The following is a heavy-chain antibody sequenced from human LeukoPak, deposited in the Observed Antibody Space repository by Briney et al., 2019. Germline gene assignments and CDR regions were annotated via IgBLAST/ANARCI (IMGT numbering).Heavy chain of an antibody. CDR2: ISSSGSTI. Sequence: GGSLRLSCAASGFTFSDYYMSWIRQAPGKGLEWVSYISSSGSTIYYADSVKGRFTISRDNAKNSLYLQMNSLRAEDTAVYYCARGRKRWLQIGYCFDYWGQGTLVTVSS. CDR3: ARGRKRWLQIGYCFDY. V-gene: IGHV3-11*04. CDR1: GFTFSDYY. D-gene: IGHD5-24*01. J-gene: IGHJ4*02.